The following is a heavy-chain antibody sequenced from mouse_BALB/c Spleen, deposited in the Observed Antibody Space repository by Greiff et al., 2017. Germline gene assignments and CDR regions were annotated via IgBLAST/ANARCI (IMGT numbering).Heavy chain of an antibody. CDR2: IDPANGNT. CDR1: GFNIKDTY. Sequence: EVQLMESGAELVKPGASVKLSCTASGFNIKDTYMHWVKQRPEQGLEWIGRIDPANGNTKYDPKFQGKATITADTSSNTAYLQLSSLTSECTAVYYCAGTMNTTMGPGWFAYWGQGTLVTVSA. J-gene: IGHJ3*01. CDR3: AGTMNTTMGPGWFAY. D-gene: IGHD2-4*01. V-gene: IGHV14-3*02.